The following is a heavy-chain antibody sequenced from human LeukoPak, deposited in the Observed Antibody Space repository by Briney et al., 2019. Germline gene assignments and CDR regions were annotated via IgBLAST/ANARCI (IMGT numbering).Heavy chain of an antibody. J-gene: IGHJ3*02. CDR3: ARDLSQDGDYVNAFDI. V-gene: IGHV4-31*03. CDR1: GGSISSGGYY. Sequence: SETLSLTCTVSGGSISSGGYYWSWIRQHPGKGLEWIGYIYYSGSTYYNPSLKSRVTISVDTSKNQFSPKLSSVTAADTAVYYCARDLSQDGDYVNAFDIWGQGTMVTVSS. D-gene: IGHD4-17*01. CDR2: IYYSGST.